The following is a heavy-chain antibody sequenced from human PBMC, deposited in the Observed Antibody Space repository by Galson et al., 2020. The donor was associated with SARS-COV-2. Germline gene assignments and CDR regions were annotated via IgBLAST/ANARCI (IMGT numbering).Heavy chain of an antibody. CDR1: GFTFSSYS. V-gene: IGHV3-48*01. CDR2: ISSRSSPI. CDR3: ARDCDGTCWFDY. D-gene: IGHD2-15*01. J-gene: IGHJ4*02. Sequence: GGSLRLSCAASGFTFSSYSMNWVRQAPGKGLEWLTYISSRSSPIMYADSVKGRFTVSRDNARNSLYLQINNLRSEDTAVYYCARDCDGTCWFDYWGQGTLVTVSS.